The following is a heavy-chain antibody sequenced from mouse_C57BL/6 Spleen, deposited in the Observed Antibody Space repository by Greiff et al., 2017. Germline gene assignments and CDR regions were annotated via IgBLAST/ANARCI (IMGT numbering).Heavy chain of an antibody. CDR1: GFSLTSYG. Sequence: VQLQQSGPGLVQPSQSLSITCTVSGFSLTSYGVHWVRQSPGKGLEWLGEIWSGGSTAYNAAFISRLCISKDNAKSQVFVKMNCLQADDTAIYYCARMISHHYYGCSCWYFDVWGTGTTVTVSS. D-gene: IGHD1-1*01. CDR3: ARMISHHYYGCSCWYFDV. J-gene: IGHJ1*03. V-gene: IGHV2-2*01. CDR2: IWSGGST.